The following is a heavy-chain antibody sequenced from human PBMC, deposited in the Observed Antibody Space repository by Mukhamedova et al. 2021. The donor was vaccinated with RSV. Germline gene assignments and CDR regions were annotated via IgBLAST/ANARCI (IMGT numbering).Heavy chain of an antibody. CDR3: ARSGGGTGAVFDY. V-gene: IGHV1-8*01. Sequence: EYMGWMNPNSANTGYAQKFQGRVTMTRDTSISTAYLELSSLTSEETAVYFCARSGGGTGAVFDYWGQGTLVTVSS. D-gene: IGHD1-1*01. J-gene: IGHJ4*02. CDR2: MNPNSANT.